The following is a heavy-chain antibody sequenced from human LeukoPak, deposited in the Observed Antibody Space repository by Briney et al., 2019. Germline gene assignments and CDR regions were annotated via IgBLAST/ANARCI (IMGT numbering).Heavy chain of an antibody. D-gene: IGHD3-16*01. CDR1: AFIFSGHW. V-gene: IGHV3-7*03. Sequence: GGSLRLSCEGSAFIFSGHWMNWVRPTPGKGLEWVASIKEDGSERQYVDSVKGRFSISRDNTKGSLFLQLNSLRAEDTAVYYCARHYGPWGQGTLVTVSS. J-gene: IGHJ5*02. CDR3: ARHYGP. CDR2: IKEDGSER.